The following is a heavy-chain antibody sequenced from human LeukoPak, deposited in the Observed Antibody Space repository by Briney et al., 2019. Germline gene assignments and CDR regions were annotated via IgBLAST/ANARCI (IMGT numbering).Heavy chain of an antibody. J-gene: IGHJ4*02. D-gene: IGHD6-19*01. V-gene: IGHV4-59*08. CDR2: IYHTGAT. Sequence: SETLSLTCTVSGASISSYYWTWIRQSPGQGLEWIGYIYHTGATSCNPSLKSRVTMSIDTSKKQFSLKLTSVTAADTAVYFCARYGVSGWVIDNWGQGTLVTVSS. CDR1: GASISSYY. CDR3: ARYGVSGWVIDN.